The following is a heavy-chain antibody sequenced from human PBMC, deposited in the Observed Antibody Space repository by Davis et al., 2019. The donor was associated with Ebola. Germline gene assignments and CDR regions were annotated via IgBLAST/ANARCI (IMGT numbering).Heavy chain of an antibody. CDR1: GYTFTGYY. J-gene: IGHJ6*02. CDR3: ARGHITMVVVPLDYNFYAMDV. CDR2: INPNSGGT. D-gene: IGHD3-22*01. Sequence: ASVKVSCKASGYTFTGYYMHWVRQAPGQGPEWMGRINPNSGGTNYAQKLRGRVTMTRDTFISTAYMELSRLRSDDTAVYYCARGHITMVVVPLDYNFYAMDVWGQGTTVTVSS. V-gene: IGHV1-2*06.